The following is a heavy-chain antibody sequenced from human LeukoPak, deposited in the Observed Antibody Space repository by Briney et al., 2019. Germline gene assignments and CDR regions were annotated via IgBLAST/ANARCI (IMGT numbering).Heavy chain of an antibody. CDR3: AKEDEEERITMIVVVATLDY. V-gene: IGHV3-23*01. CDR2: ISGSGGST. J-gene: IGHJ4*02. CDR1: GFTFSSHA. Sequence: QPGGSLRLSCAASGFTFSSHAMSWVRQAPGKGLEWVSAISGSGGSTYYADSVKGRFTISRDNSKNTLYLQMNSLRAEDTAVYYCAKEDEEERITMIVVVATLDYWGQGTLVTVSS. D-gene: IGHD3-22*01.